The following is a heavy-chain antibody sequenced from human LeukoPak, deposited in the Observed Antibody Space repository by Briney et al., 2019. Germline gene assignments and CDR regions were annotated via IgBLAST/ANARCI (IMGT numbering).Heavy chain of an antibody. CDR2: IIPIFGTA. D-gene: IGHD4-23*01. J-gene: IGHJ3*02. Sequence: ASVKVSCKASGGTFSSYAISWVRQAPGQGLEWMGGIIPIFGTANYAQKFQGRVTITADESTSTAYMELSSLRSEDTAVYYCATQTTVAPPYAFDIWGQGTMVTVSS. CDR3: ATQTTVAPPYAFDI. V-gene: IGHV1-69*13. CDR1: GGTFSSYA.